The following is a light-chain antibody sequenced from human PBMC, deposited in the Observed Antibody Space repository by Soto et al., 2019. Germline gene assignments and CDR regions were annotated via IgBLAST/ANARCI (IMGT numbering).Light chain of an antibody. CDR2: GAS. Sequence: DIRMTHSPSSLSASVLYRVTLTFRPIQIIITSLDWYQQKAGKAPRLLIYGASTWPSGVPFRFSGSGSGTDFTLTISSLQPEDFATYYCQQNFSTLVTFGQGTKVDIK. V-gene: IGKV1-39*01. J-gene: IGKJ1*01. CDR1: QIIITS. CDR3: QQNFSTLVT.